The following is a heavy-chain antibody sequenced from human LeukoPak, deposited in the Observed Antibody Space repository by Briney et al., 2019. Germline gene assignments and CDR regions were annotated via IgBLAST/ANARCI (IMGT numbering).Heavy chain of an antibody. CDR3: ARGSGTITMVRGVFYGMDV. J-gene: IGHJ6*02. D-gene: IGHD3-10*01. CDR2: IIPIFGTP. CDR1: GGTFSSYG. Sequence: SVKVSCKASGGTFSSYGISWVRQAPGQGLEWMGGIIPIFGTPNYARKFQGRVTITADESTSTAYMELSSLRSEDTAVYYCARGSGTITMVRGVFYGMDVWGQGTTVTVSS. V-gene: IGHV1-69*01.